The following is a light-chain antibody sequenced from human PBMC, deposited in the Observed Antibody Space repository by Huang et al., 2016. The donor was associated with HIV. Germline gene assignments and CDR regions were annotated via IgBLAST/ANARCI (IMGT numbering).Light chain of an antibody. CDR3: QQYYSNPLT. CDR2: WAS. J-gene: IGKJ4*01. Sequence: DIVMTQSPDSLAVSLGERATINCKSSQSVLYRSNNKNYFAWYQQKPGQPPKLFIYWASTRESGVPERFSGSGSGTDFTLTIRSLQAEDVAVYYCQQYYSNPLTFGGGTKVEIK. V-gene: IGKV4-1*01. CDR1: QSVLYRSNNKNY.